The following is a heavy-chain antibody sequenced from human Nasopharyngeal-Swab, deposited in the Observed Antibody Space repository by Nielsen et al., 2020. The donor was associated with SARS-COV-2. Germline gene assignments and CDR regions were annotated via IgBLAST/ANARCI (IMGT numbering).Heavy chain of an antibody. D-gene: IGHD5-24*01. Sequence: GGSLRLSCAALGFTFSSYAMHWVLPSPGKGLEWVTVISYDGSNKYYADSVKGRFTISRDNSKNTLYLQMNSLRAEDTAVYYCARESRDVEMASYDFDYWGQGTLVTVSS. CDR1: GFTFSSYA. CDR2: ISYDGSNK. V-gene: IGHV3-30-3*01. CDR3: ARESRDVEMASYDFDY. J-gene: IGHJ4*02.